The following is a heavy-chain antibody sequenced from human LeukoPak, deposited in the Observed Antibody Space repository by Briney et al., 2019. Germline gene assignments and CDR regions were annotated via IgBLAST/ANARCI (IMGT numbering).Heavy chain of an antibody. CDR3: ARGREVPIAAALVDQIDY. J-gene: IGHJ4*02. V-gene: IGHV3-30*11. Sequence: GGSLRLSCAASGFTFSSYAMHWVRQAPGKGLEWVAVISYDGSNKYYADSVKGRFTISRDNSKNTLYLQMNSLRAEDTAVYYCARGREVPIAAALVDQIDYWGQGTLVTVSS. CDR1: GFTFSSYA. CDR2: ISYDGSNK. D-gene: IGHD6-13*01.